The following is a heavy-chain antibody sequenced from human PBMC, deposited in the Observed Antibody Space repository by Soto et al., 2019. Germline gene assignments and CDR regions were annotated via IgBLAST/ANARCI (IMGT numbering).Heavy chain of an antibody. CDR3: AGRGLSSSSTFRYYYYGMDV. J-gene: IGHJ6*02. D-gene: IGHD6-6*01. CDR1: GYTFTSYD. Sequence: QVQLVQSGAEVKKPGASVKVSCKASGYTFTSYDINWVRQATGQGLEWMGWMNPNSGNTGYAQKFQGRVTMTRNTAINTAYMEMSSLRSEDTAVYYCAGRGLSSSSTFRYYYYGMDVWGQGTTVTVSS. V-gene: IGHV1-8*01. CDR2: MNPNSGNT.